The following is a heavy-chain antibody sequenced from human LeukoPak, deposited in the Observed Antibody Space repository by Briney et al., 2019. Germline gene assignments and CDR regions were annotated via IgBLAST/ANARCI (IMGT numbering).Heavy chain of an antibody. CDR1: GYTFTSYG. CDR2: ISAYNGNT. V-gene: IGHV1-18*01. D-gene: IGHD3-3*01. J-gene: IGHJ5*02. Sequence: APLKVSCKASGYTFTSYGISWVRQAPGQGLEWRGWISAYNGNTNYAQKLQGRVTMTTDTSTSTAYMELRSLRSDDTAVYYCARARYYDFWSGYYTTTNWFDPWGQGTLVTVSS. CDR3: ARARYYDFWSGYYTTTNWFDP.